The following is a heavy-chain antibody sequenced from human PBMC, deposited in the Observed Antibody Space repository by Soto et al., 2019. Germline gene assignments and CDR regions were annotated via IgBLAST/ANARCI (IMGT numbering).Heavy chain of an antibody. CDR3: ARVKECSSTSCSARDAFDI. V-gene: IGHV3-11*01. J-gene: IGHJ3*02. CDR2: MSSGGSGI. D-gene: IGHD2-2*01. Sequence: QVQLVESGGGLVKPGGSLRLSCAASGFTFSDHYMSWSRQAPGKGLAWVSYMSSGGSGIYYADSVKGRFTISRDNAKNSLYLQMKSMRAEDTAVYYCARVKECSSTSCSARDAFDIWGQGTMLTVSS. CDR1: GFTFSDHY.